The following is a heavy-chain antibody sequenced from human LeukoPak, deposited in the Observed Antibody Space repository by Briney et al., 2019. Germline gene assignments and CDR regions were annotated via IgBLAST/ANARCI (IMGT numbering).Heavy chain of an antibody. CDR2: IHYSGST. J-gene: IGHJ4*02. CDR3: AKSGPAASTAGLFDY. Sequence: SETLSLTCTVSGGSISSYYWIWIRQPPGKGLEWIGYIHYSGSTNLNPSLKSRVTMSIDTSKNQFSLRLSSVTAADTAVYYCAKSGPAASTAGLFDYWGQGTLVTVSS. CDR1: GGSISSYY. D-gene: IGHD6-13*01. V-gene: IGHV4-59*01.